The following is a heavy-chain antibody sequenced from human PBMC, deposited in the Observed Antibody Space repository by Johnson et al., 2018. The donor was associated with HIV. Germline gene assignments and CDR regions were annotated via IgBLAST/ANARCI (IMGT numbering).Heavy chain of an antibody. CDR3: ARDRWLQLGAFDI. V-gene: IGHV3-30*02. J-gene: IGHJ3*02. CDR2: IRYDGSNK. D-gene: IGHD5-24*01. CDR1: GFTFSSYG. Sequence: QVQLVESGGGVVQPGGSLRLSCAASGFTFSSYGMHWVRQAPGKGLEWVAFIRYDGSNKYYADSVKGRFTISRDNVKNSLFLQINSLRADDTAVYYCARDRWLQLGAFDIWGQGTLVTVSS.